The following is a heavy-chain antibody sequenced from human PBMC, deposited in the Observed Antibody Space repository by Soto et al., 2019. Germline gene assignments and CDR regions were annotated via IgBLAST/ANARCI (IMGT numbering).Heavy chain of an antibody. J-gene: IGHJ6*02. CDR1: GYSFTSYG. CDR2: IFPYNGNT. Sequence: QVQLVQSGAEVKKAGASLKVSCKASGYSFTSYGISWVRQAPGQGLEWVGWIFPYNGNTNYAKKLQDRVTMTTDTSTNTAYMELRSLRSDDTAVYYCERDQHRFYGMDVWGQGTTVTVSS. V-gene: IGHV1-18*01. CDR3: ERDQHRFYGMDV.